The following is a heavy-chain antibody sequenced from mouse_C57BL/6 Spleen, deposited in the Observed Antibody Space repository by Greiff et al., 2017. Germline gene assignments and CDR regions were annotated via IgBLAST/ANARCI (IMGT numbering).Heavy chain of an antibody. D-gene: IGHD1-1*01. CDR2: IYPGSGNT. Sequence: QVQLKESGAELVRPGASVKLSCKASGYTFTDYYINWVKQRPGQGLEWIARIYPGSGNTYYNEKFKGKATLTAEKSSSTAYMQLSSLTSEDSAVXFCARDGITTVVATRFDYWGQGTTLTVSS. CDR3: ARDGITTVVATRFDY. CDR1: GYTFTDYY. J-gene: IGHJ2*01. V-gene: IGHV1-76*01.